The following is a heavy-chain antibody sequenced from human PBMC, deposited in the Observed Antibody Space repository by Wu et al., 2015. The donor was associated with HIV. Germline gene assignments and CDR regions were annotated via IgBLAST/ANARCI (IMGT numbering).Heavy chain of an antibody. CDR1: GGTFSSYA. D-gene: IGHD2-2*01. Sequence: QVQLVQSGAEVKKPGSSVKVSCKASGGTFSSYAISWVRQAPGQGLEWMGGIIPIFGTANYAQKFQGRVTITADESTSTAYMELSSLRSEDTAVYYCARSVPAAITGMIAYYFDYWGQGTLVTVSS. V-gene: IGHV1-69*12. CDR2: IIPIFGTA. J-gene: IGHJ4*02. CDR3: ARSVPAAITGMIAYYFDY.